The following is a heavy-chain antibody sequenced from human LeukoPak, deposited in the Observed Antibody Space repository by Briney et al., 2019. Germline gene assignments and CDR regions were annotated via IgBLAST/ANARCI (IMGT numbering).Heavy chain of an antibody. D-gene: IGHD5-12*01. Sequence: IPGVRQALKKRLVWVSRINSDGSSTRYADSVKGRFTISRDNAKNTLYLQMNSLRAEDTAVYYCARVFAGYSGYDFGYWGQGTLVTVSS. V-gene: IGHV3-74*01. CDR2: INSDGSST. CDR3: ARVFAGYSGYDFGY. J-gene: IGHJ4*02.